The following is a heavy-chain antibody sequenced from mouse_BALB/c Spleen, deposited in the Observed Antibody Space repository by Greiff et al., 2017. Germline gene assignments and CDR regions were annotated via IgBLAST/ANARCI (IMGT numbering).Heavy chain of an antibody. CDR1: GFTFSNYW. Sequence: DVQLQESGGGLVQPGGSMKLSCVASGFTFSNYWMNWVRQSPEKGLEWVAEIRLKSNNYATHYAESVKGRFTISRDDSKSSVYLQMNNLRAEDTGIYYCTRDDYDGMDYWGQGTSVTVSS. CDR3: TRDDYDGMDY. CDR2: IRLKSNNYAT. V-gene: IGHV6-6*02. J-gene: IGHJ4*01.